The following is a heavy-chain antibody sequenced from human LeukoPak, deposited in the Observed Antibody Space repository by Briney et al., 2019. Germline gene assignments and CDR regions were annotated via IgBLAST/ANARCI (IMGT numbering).Heavy chain of an antibody. Sequence: SGTLSLTCTVSGGSISSYYWSWIRQPPGKGLEWIGYIYTSGSTNYNPSLKSRVTISVDTSKNQFSLKLSSVTAADTVVYYCARHGISVEAYYFDYWGQGTLVTVSS. V-gene: IGHV4-4*09. CDR3: ARHGISVEAYYFDY. D-gene: IGHD1-1*01. J-gene: IGHJ4*02. CDR1: GGSISSYY. CDR2: IYTSGST.